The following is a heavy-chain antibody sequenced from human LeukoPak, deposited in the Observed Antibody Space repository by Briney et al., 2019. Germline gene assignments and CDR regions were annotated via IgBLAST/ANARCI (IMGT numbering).Heavy chain of an antibody. CDR1: GYTYSRYS. V-gene: IGHV3-48*01. CDR3: ARETVGAPGDY. J-gene: IGHJ4*02. CDR2: ISSSRSTI. Sequence: GGPLTLLCGVSGYTYSRYSMKCAREATGEAVEGVSYISSSRSTIYYADSVKGRFTISRDNAKNSLYLQMNSLRAEDTAVYYCARETVGAPGDYWGQGTLVTVSS. D-gene: IGHD1-26*01.